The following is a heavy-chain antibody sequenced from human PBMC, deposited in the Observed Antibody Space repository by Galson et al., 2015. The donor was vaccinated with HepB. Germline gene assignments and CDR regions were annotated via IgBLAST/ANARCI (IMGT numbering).Heavy chain of an antibody. V-gene: IGHV3-30*03. CDR2: ISYDGSNK. J-gene: IGHJ6*02. CDR3: ARDDSTGSPHYYGMDV. Sequence: SLRLSCAASGFTFSSYGMHWVRQAPGKGLEWVAVISYDGSNKYYADSVKGRFTISRDNSKNTLYLQMNSLRAEDTAVYYCARDDSTGSPHYYGMDVWGQGTTVTVSS. D-gene: IGHD3-22*01. CDR1: GFTFSSYG.